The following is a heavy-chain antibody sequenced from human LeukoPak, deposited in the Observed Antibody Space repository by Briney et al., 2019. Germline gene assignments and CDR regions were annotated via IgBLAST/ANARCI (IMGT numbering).Heavy chain of an antibody. CDR2: IYSGGST. D-gene: IGHD5-24*01. Sequence: PGGSLRLSCAASGFTVSSNYMSWVRQAPGKGLEWVSVIYSGGSTNYADSVKGRFTISRDNSKSTLYLQMNSLRAEDTAVYYCARWLQSLAYFDHWGQGTLVTVSS. J-gene: IGHJ4*02. V-gene: IGHV3-53*01. CDR1: GFTVSSNY. CDR3: ARWLQSLAYFDH.